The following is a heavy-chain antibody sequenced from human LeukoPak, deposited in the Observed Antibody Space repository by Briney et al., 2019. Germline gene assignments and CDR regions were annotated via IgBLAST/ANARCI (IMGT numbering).Heavy chain of an antibody. CDR1: GYTFTGYY. V-gene: IGHV1-2*02. D-gene: IGHD3-3*01. CDR3: ARVGYDFWSGYYYMDV. J-gene: IGHJ6*03. CDR2: INPNSGGT. Sequence: ASVKVSCKASGYTFTGYYMHWVRQAPGQGLEWMGWINPNSGGTNYAQKFQGRVTMTRDTSISTAYMELSRLRSDDTAVYCCARVGYDFWSGYYYMDVWGKGTTVTVSS.